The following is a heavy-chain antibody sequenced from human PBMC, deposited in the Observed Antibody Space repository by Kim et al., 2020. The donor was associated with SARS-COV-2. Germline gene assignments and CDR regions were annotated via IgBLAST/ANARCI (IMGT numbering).Heavy chain of an antibody. V-gene: IGHV4-34*01. D-gene: IGHD4-17*01. Sequence: YHPSLKSQVTISVDTSKNQFSLKLSSVTAADTAVYYCARGPTTVTTEGDYWGQGTLVTVSS. J-gene: IGHJ4*02. CDR3: ARGPTTVTTEGDY.